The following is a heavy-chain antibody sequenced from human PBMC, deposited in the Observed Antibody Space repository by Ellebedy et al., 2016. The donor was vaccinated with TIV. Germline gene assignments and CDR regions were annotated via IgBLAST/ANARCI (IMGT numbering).Heavy chain of an antibody. V-gene: IGHV4-59*01. D-gene: IGHD6-19*01. J-gene: IGHJ6*02. CDR1: GGSFSGYY. Sequence: SETLSLTCAVYGGSFSGYYWSWIRQPPGKGLEWIGYIYYSGSTNYNPSLKSRVTISVDTSKNQFSLKLSSVTAADTAVYYCARASVEQWLWGDYYYGMDVWGQGTTVTVSS. CDR3: ARASVEQWLWGDYYYGMDV. CDR2: IYYSGST.